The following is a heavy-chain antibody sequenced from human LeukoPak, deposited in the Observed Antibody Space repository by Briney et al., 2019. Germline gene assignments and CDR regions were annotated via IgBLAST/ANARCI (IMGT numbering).Heavy chain of an antibody. CDR1: GYTFTSYG. J-gene: IGHJ4*02. CDR2: ISAYNGNT. Sequence: GASVTVSCTASGYTFTSYGISWVRQAPGQGLEWMGWISAYNGNTNYAQKLQGRVTVTTDTSTSTAYMELRSLRSDDTAVYYCARDLESMVRGVIGYWGQGTLVTVSS. CDR3: ARDLESMVRGVIGY. D-gene: IGHD3-10*01. V-gene: IGHV1-18*01.